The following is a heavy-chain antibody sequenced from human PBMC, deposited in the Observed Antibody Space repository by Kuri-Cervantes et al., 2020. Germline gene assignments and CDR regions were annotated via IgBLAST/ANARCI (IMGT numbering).Heavy chain of an antibody. CDR3: ARSSPVGEGQQWLWVYGMDV. Sequence: ASVKVSCKASGYTFTGYYMHWVRQAPGQGLEWMGWINPNSGGTNYAQKFQGWVTMTRDTSISTACMELSRLRSDDTAVYHCARSSPVGEGQQWLWVYGMDVWGQGTTVTVSS. D-gene: IGHD6-19*01. CDR2: INPNSGGT. V-gene: IGHV1-2*04. CDR1: GYTFTGYY. J-gene: IGHJ6*02.